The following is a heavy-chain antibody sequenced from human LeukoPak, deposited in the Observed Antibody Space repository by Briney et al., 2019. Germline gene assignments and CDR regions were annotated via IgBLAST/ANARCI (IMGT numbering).Heavy chain of an antibody. D-gene: IGHD2-15*01. CDR2: MNPNSGNT. CDR3: ARVRYCSGGSCYALDY. J-gene: IGHJ4*02. Sequence: ASVKVSCKASGYTFTSYDINWVRQATGQGLEWMGWMNPNSGNTGYAQKFQGRVTITRNTSISTAYMELSSLRSEDTAVYYCARVRYCSGGSCYALDYWGQGTLVTVSS. CDR1: GYTFTSYD. V-gene: IGHV1-8*03.